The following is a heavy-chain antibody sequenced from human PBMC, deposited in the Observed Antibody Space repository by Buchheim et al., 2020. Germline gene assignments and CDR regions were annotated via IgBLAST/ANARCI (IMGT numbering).Heavy chain of an antibody. V-gene: IGHV3-23*01. J-gene: IGHJ2*01. Sequence: EVQLLESGGGLVQPGGSLRLSCAASGFTFSSYAMSWVRQAPGKGLEWVSAISGSGGSTYYADSVKGRFTISRDNSKNTLYLQMNSLRAEDTAVYYCAKDPNYYDSSGYYYRYFDLWGRGTL. CDR1: GFTFSSYA. CDR2: ISGSGGST. CDR3: AKDPNYYDSSGYYYRYFDL. D-gene: IGHD3-22*01.